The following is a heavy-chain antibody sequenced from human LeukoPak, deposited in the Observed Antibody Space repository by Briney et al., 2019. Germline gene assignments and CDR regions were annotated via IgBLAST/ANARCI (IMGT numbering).Heavy chain of an antibody. J-gene: IGHJ4*02. V-gene: IGHV1-8*01. CDR3: ARVRPQDSSGYLRLPFDY. CDR2: MNPNSGNT. CDR1: GYTFTSYD. Sequence: ASVKVSCKASGYTFTSYDINWVRQATGQGLEWMGWMNPNSGNTGYAQKFQGRVTMTRNTSISTAYMELSSLRSEDTAVYYCARVRPQDSSGYLRLPFDYWGQGTLVTVSS. D-gene: IGHD3-22*01.